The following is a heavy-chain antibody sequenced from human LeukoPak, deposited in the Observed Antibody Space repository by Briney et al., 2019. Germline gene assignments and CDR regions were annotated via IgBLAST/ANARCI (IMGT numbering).Heavy chain of an antibody. J-gene: IGHJ6*03. CDR1: GFTFNSHG. CDR3: TRAVEATVIYAGTYYYYYYMDV. D-gene: IGHD4-11*01. V-gene: IGHV3-48*03. CDR2: ISASGRHI. Sequence: GGSLRLSCAASGFTFNSHGMNWVRQAPGKGLEWVSYISASGRHINYADSVKGRFTVSRDNAQNSLYLQMSGLRADDTAVYFCTRAVEATVIYAGTYYYYYYMDVWGKGTTVTVSS.